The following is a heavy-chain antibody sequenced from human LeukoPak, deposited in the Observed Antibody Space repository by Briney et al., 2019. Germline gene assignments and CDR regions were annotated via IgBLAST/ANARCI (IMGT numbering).Heavy chain of an antibody. Sequence: PSETLSLTCTVSGGSISSYYWSWIRQPAGKGLEWIGRIYTSGSTNYNPSLKSRVTMSVDTSKNHFSLKLSSVTAADTAVYYCARHRYYYRSGSYYGAPYYMDVWGKGTTVTISS. V-gene: IGHV4-4*07. D-gene: IGHD3-10*01. CDR2: IYTSGST. J-gene: IGHJ6*03. CDR3: ARHRYYYRSGSYYGAPYYMDV. CDR1: GGSISSYY.